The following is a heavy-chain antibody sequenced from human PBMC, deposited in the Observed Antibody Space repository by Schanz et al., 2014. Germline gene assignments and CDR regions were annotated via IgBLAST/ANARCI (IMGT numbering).Heavy chain of an antibody. CDR1: GYTFTHYG. CDR3: ARGWGYDALTGYVF. CDR2: ISGYNGNT. Sequence: QVQLVQSGAELKNPGASVKVSCKASGYTFTHYGITWVRQAPGQGLEWMGYISGYNGNTNYAPKVQDRVTMTTDTSTSTAYMELRSLRSDDTAVYYCARGWGYDALTGYVFWGQGTLVTVSS. J-gene: IGHJ4*02. D-gene: IGHD3-9*01. V-gene: IGHV1-18*01.